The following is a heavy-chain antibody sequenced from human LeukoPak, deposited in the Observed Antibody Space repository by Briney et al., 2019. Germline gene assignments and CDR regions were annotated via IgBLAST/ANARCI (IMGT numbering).Heavy chain of an antibody. CDR3: ASKYSYVGGYFDY. V-gene: IGHV4-61*02. D-gene: IGHD5-18*01. CDR1: GGSISSGSYY. Sequence: PSETLSLTCTVSGGSISSGSYYWSWIRQPAGKGLEWIGRIYTSGSTNYNPSLKSRVTISVDTSKNQFSLKPSSVTAADTAVYYCASKYSYVGGYFDYWGQGTLVTVSS. CDR2: IYTSGST. J-gene: IGHJ4*02.